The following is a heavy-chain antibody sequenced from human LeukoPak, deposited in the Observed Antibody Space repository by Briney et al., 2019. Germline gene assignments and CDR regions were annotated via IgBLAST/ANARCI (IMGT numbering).Heavy chain of an antibody. J-gene: IGHJ4*02. V-gene: IGHV1-2*02. CDR3: ARAVYSSGWYDY. CDR1: GYTFTDYY. Sequence: ASVKVSCKASGYTFTDYYMHWVRQAPGQGLEWMGWINPNSGGTNYAQKFQGRVTMTRDTSISTAYMELSRLRSDDTAVYYCARAVYSSGWYDYWGQGTLVTVSS. D-gene: IGHD6-19*01. CDR2: INPNSGGT.